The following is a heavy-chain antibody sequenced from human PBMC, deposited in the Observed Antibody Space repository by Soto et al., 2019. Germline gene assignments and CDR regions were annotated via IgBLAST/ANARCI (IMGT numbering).Heavy chain of an antibody. CDR2: ISWNSGSI. Sequence: EVQLVESGGGLVQPGRSLRLSCAASGFTFDDYAMHWVRQAPGKGLAWVSGISWNSGSIGYADSVKGRFTISSDNAKNSLYLQMNSMRAEDTALYYCAKDRKTYIGSVGGAFDLWGQGTMVTVSS. V-gene: IGHV3-9*01. CDR1: GFTFDDYA. D-gene: IGHD1-26*01. CDR3: AKDRKTYIGSVGGAFDL. J-gene: IGHJ3*01.